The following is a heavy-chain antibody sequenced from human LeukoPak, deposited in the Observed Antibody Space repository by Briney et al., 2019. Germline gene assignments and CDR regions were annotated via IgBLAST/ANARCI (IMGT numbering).Heavy chain of an antibody. Sequence: GASVKVSCKASGYTFTGYYMHWVRQAPGQGLEWMGWINPNGGATDYAQNFRGRVTLTRDTSISTAYMELSSLRSDDTAVYFCARSGYNSGWAFDYWGQGTLVTVSS. CDR3: ARSGYNSGWAFDY. D-gene: IGHD6-19*01. CDR1: GYTFTGYY. CDR2: INPNGGAT. V-gene: IGHV1-2*02. J-gene: IGHJ4*02.